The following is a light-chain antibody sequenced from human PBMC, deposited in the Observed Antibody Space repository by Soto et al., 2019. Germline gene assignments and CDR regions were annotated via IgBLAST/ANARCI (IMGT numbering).Light chain of an antibody. CDR3: QQYFGSLYT. CDR2: AAS. V-gene: IGKV3-20*01. Sequence: SVLTQSPGTLSLSPGEGATLSCRTSQSISSTYLAWYQQRPGQAPRLLIYAASSRATGIPDRFSGSGSGTDFTLTIGRLEPEDFAVYYCQQYFGSLYTFGQGTKLEIK. J-gene: IGKJ2*01. CDR1: QSISSTY.